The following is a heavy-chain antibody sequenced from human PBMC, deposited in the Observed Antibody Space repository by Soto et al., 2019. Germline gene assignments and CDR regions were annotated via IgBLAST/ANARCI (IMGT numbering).Heavy chain of an antibody. Sequence: QVQLVESGGGVVQPGRSMRLSCAASGFTFSSYGMHWVRQAPGKGLEWVAVIWYDGSNKYYADSVKGRFTISRDNSKNTLYLQMTSLRAEDTAVYYCARDVSSGCYPGFDYWGQGTLVTVSS. V-gene: IGHV3-33*01. CDR3: ARDVSSGCYPGFDY. J-gene: IGHJ4*02. D-gene: IGHD6-19*01. CDR2: IWYDGSNK. CDR1: GFTFSSYG.